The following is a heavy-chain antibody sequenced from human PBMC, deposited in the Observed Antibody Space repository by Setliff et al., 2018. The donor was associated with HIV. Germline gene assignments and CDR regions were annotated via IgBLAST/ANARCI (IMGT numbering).Heavy chain of an antibody. Sequence: GGSLRLSCAASGFTFSSYSMNWVRQAPGKGLEWVSSISSSSSYIYYADSVKGRFTISRDNAKNSLYLQMNSLSAEDTAVYYCARVAPIVVVVAATSDAFDIWGQGTMVTVSS. V-gene: IGHV3-21*01. J-gene: IGHJ3*02. CDR3: ARVAPIVVVVAATSDAFDI. CDR1: GFTFSSYS. CDR2: ISSSSSYI. D-gene: IGHD2-15*01.